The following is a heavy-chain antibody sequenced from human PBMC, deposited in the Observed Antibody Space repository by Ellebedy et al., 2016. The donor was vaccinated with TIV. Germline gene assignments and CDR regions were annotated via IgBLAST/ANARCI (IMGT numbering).Heavy chain of an antibody. CDR1: GYTFTSYG. CDR2: ISAYNGNT. CDR3: ARDPSPRIAVAGLDY. J-gene: IGHJ4*02. Sequence: ASVKVSCKASGYTFTSYGISWVRQAPGQGLEWMGWISAYNGNTNYAQKLQGRVTMTTDTSTSTAYMELRSLRSEDTAVYYCARDPSPRIAVAGLDYWGQGTLLTVSS. D-gene: IGHD6-19*01. V-gene: IGHV1-18*01.